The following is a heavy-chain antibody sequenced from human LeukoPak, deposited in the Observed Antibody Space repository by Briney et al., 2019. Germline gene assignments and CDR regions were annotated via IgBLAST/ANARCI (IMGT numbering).Heavy chain of an antibody. D-gene: IGHD2-2*01. CDR1: GFTFSSYA. CDR3: ARDQGSTSWGWFDP. J-gene: IGHJ5*02. Sequence: GGSLRLSCAASGFTFSSYAMHWVRQAPGKGLEGVAVISYDGSNKYYADSVKGRFTISRDNSKNTLYLQMDSLRAEDTAVYYCARDQGSTSWGWFDPWGQGTLVTVSS. V-gene: IGHV3-30*04. CDR2: ISYDGSNK.